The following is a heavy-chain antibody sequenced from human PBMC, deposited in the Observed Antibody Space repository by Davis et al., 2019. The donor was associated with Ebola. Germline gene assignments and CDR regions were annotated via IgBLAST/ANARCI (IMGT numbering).Heavy chain of an antibody. CDR2: IEFLGNT. V-gene: IGHV4-59*01. CDR3: ADVHRGY. J-gene: IGHJ4*02. D-gene: IGHD6-6*01. CDR1: RGPMGSFY. Sequence: MPGASLSLSCTLPRGPMGSFYWSWVRQPPGKGLEWIGYIEFLGNTNYSPSLKSRVTISVDTSKNQFSLKLSSVTAADTAVYYCADVHRGYWGQGTLVTVSS.